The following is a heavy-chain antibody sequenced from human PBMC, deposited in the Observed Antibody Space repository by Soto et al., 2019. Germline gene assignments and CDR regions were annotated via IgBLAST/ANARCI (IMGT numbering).Heavy chain of an antibody. V-gene: IGHV4-30-4*01. CDR3: ARSPTITGDWFTHLFDP. J-gene: IGHJ5*02. CDR1: GGSIRNGDYY. Sequence: QVQLQESGPGLVKPSQTLCLTCTVSGGSIRNGDYYWNWIRQSPGKGLEWIGYIYYSGTTYYNPTIKSRITISIDTSKNHFSLKLTSVTAADTAMYYCARSPTITGDWFTHLFDPWGQGTLVTVSS. CDR2: IYYSGTT. D-gene: IGHD5-12*01.